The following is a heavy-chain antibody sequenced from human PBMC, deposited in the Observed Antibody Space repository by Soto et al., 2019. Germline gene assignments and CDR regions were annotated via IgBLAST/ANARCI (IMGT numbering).Heavy chain of an antibody. V-gene: IGHV3-30*18. D-gene: IGHD4-4*01. J-gene: IGHJ6*03. CDR3: AKDEVTTGGYYYYYMDV. CDR2: ILYDGSNK. CDR1: GFTFSSYG. Sequence: QVQLVESGGGVVQPGRSLRLSCAASGFTFSSYGMHWVRQAPGKGLEWVAVILYDGSNKYYADSVKGRFTISRDNSKNTLYLQMNSLRAEDTAVYYCAKDEVTTGGYYYYYMDVWGKGTTVTVSS.